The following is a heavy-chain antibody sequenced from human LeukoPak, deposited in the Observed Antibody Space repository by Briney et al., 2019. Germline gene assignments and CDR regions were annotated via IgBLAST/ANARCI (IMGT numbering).Heavy chain of an antibody. Sequence: PGRSLRLSCAASGFTFSSYAMHWVRQAPGKGLEWVAVISYDGSNKYYADSVKGRFTISRDNSKNTLYLQMNSLRAEDTAVYYCARGSLRGVIRVDYFDYRGQGNLVTVSS. V-gene: IGHV3-30*04. CDR2: ISYDGSNK. J-gene: IGHJ4*02. D-gene: IGHD3-10*01. CDR3: ARGSLRGVIRVDYFDY. CDR1: GFTFSSYA.